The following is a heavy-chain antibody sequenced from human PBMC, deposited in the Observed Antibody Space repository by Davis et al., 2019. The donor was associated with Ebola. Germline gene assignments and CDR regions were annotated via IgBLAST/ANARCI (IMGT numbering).Heavy chain of an antibody. V-gene: IGHV4-59*01. CDR1: GGSMSSYY. Sequence: SETLSLTCTVSGGSMSSYYWSWIRQPPGKGLEWIGYIYYSGSTNYNPSLKSRVTISVDTSKNQFSLKLSSVTAADTAVYYCARDSYYGSVYYYGMDVWGQGTTVTVSS. D-gene: IGHD3-10*01. CDR3: ARDSYYGSVYYYGMDV. CDR2: IYYSGST. J-gene: IGHJ6*02.